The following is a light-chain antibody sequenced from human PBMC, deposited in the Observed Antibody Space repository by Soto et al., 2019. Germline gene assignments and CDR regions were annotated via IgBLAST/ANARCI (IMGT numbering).Light chain of an antibody. CDR2: GAS. J-gene: IGKJ1*01. V-gene: IGKV3-20*01. CDR3: QQYGSSPRT. CDR1: QSGTNNY. Sequence: EIVLTQSPGTLSLSPGERVTLSCRASQSGTNNYLAWYQQRPGQAPRLLIYGASIRATGIPDRFSGSGSGTDFTLSISRLEPEDFAVYYCQQYGSSPRTFGQGTKVEIK.